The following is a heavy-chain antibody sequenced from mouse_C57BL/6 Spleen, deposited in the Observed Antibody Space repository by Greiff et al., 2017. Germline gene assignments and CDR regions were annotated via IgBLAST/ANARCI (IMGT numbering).Heavy chain of an antibody. CDR3: TTDYYGRDYYAMDY. CDR2: IDPEDGDT. Sequence: VQLQQSGAELVRPGASVKLSCTASGFNIKDYYMHWVKQRPEQGLEWIGRIDPEDGDTEYAPKFQGKATMTADTSSNTAYLQLSSLTSEDTAVYYCTTDYYGRDYYAMDYWGQGTSVTVSS. V-gene: IGHV14-1*01. J-gene: IGHJ4*01. CDR1: GFNIKDYY. D-gene: IGHD1-1*01.